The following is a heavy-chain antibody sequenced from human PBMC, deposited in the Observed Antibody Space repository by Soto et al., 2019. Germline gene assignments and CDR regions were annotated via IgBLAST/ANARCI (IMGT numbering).Heavy chain of an antibody. CDR1: GFIFSHYW. Sequence: PGGSLRLSCEASGFIFSHYWMHWVRQTPGTGLVWVSHISNDGSITHYADSVKGRFTISRDNAKNILYLQMNSLRAEDTAVYYCAKDLTWNQADYWGQGALVTVSS. V-gene: IGHV3-74*01. CDR3: AKDLTWNQADY. CDR2: ISNDGSIT. D-gene: IGHD1-1*01. J-gene: IGHJ4*02.